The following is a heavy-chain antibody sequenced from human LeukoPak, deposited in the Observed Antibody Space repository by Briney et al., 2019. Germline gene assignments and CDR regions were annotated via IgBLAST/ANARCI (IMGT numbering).Heavy chain of an antibody. V-gene: IGHV4-38-2*02. CDR1: GGSISSYY. D-gene: IGHD2-2*01. CDR3: ARDPGYCSSTSCYATSFDY. Sequence: SETLSLTCTVSGGSISSYYWSWIRQPPGKGLEWIGSIYHSGSTYYNPSLKSRVTISVDTSKNQFSLRLSSVTAADTAVYYCARDPGYCSSTSCYATSFDYWGQGTLVTVSS. J-gene: IGHJ4*02. CDR2: IYHSGST.